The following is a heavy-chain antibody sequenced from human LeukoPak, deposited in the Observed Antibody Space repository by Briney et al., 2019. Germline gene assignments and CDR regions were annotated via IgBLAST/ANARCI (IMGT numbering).Heavy chain of an antibody. D-gene: IGHD7-27*01. CDR2: IRNKANRYTT. J-gene: IGHJ4*02. CDR3: AKDGGLWVSAHWGDS. V-gene: IGHV3-72*01. CDR1: GFTFSDHH. Sequence: GGSLRLSCAASGFTFSDHHMDWVRQAPGEGLEWVARIRNKANRYTTEYAASVKGRFTISRDDSENSLFLQMNSLRAEDTAVYYCAKDGGLWVSAHWGDSWGRGTLVTVSS.